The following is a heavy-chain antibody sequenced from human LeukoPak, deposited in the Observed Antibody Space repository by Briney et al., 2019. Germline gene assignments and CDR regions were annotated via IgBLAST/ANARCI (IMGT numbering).Heavy chain of an antibody. V-gene: IGHV4-61*02. CDR3: ARGDSSGWYHFDY. CDR1: GGSISSGSYY. CDR2: IYTSGST. D-gene: IGHD6-19*01. Sequence: PSETLSLTCTVSGGSISSGSYYWSWNRHPAGKGLEWIGRIYTSGSTNYNPSLKSRATISVDTSKNQFSLKLSSVTAADTAVYYCARGDSSGWYHFDYWGQGTLVTVSS. J-gene: IGHJ4*02.